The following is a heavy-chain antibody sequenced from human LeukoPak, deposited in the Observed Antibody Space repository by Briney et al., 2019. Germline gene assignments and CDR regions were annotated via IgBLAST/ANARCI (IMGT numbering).Heavy chain of an antibody. CDR2: ISSSSSYI. CDR1: GFTFSSYS. V-gene: IGHV3-21*01. D-gene: IGHD1-26*01. J-gene: IGHJ4*02. CDR3: ARDLSGSYYLGDY. Sequence: GGSLRLSCAASGFTFSSYSMNWVRQAPGKGLEWVSSISSSSSYIYYADSVKGRFTISRDNAKNSLYLQMNSLRAEDTAVYYCARDLSGSYYLGDYWGQGTLVTVSS.